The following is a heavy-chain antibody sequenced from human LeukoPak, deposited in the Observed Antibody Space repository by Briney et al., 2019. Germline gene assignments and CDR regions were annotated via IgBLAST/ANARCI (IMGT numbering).Heavy chain of an antibody. D-gene: IGHD3-10*01. CDR3: ARVILWFGEPRNWFDP. CDR2: ISGYNGNT. V-gene: IGHV1-18*01. Sequence: ASVKVSCKASGYTFTSYGISWVRQAPGQGLEWMGWISGYNGNTNYAQKLQGRVTMTTDTSTSTAYMELRSLRSDDTAVYYCARVILWFGEPRNWFDPWGQGTLVTVSS. J-gene: IGHJ5*02. CDR1: GYTFTSYG.